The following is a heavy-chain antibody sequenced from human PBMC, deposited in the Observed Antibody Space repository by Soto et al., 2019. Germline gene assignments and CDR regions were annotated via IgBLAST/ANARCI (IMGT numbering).Heavy chain of an antibody. D-gene: IGHD3-3*01. CDR2: TYYRSKWYN. CDR3: ARMSAKTYYDFWSGYWTFDY. Sequence: PSQTLSLTCAISGDSVSSNSAAWNWIRQSPSRGLEWLGRTYYRSKWYNDYAVSVKSRITINPDTSKNQFSLQLNSVTPEDTAVYYCARMSAKTYYDFWSGYWTFDYWGQGTLVTVSS. V-gene: IGHV6-1*01. J-gene: IGHJ4*02. CDR1: GDSVSSNSAA.